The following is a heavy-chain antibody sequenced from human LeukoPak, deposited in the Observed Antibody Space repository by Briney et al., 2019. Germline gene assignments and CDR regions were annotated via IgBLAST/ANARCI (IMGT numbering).Heavy chain of an antibody. J-gene: IGHJ3*02. V-gene: IGHV3-66*01. CDR1: GFTPSSNC. Sequence: GGSLRLSCAASGFTPSSNCMSWVRQAPGKGLEWVSVIYSGGSTYYADSVKGRFTISRDNSKNTLYLQMNSLRAEDTAVYYCARDLLASDSSGSSDAFDIWGQGTMVTVSS. D-gene: IGHD3-22*01. CDR3: ARDLLASDSSGSSDAFDI. CDR2: IYSGGST.